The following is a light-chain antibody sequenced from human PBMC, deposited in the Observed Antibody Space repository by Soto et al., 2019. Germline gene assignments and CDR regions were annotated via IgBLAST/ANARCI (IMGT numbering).Light chain of an antibody. V-gene: IGKV1-16*01. CDR2: GAS. Sequence: DIQMTQSPSSLSASVGDRVTITCRASQDINNYLAWFQQKPGKAPRSLTYGASSLQSGVPSRFSGSRSGTDFTLTISSLQPEDFATYYCQQYNRYPITFGQGTRLEIK. J-gene: IGKJ5*01. CDR1: QDINNY. CDR3: QQYNRYPIT.